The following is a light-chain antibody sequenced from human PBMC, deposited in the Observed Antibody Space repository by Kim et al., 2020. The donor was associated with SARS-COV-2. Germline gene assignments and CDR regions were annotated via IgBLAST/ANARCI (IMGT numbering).Light chain of an antibody. CDR2: LGS. J-gene: IGKJ3*01. V-gene: IGKV2-28*01. CDR3: MQALQTPFT. Sequence: PASISCRSSQSLLHSNGYNYLDWYLQKPGQSPQLLIYLGSNRASGVPDRFSGSGPGTDFTLKISRVEAEDVGVYYCMQALQTPFTFGPGTKVDIK. CDR1: QSLLHSNGYNY.